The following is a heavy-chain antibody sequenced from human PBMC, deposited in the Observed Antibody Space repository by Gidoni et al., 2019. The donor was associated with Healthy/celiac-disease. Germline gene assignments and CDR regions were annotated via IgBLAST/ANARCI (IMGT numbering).Heavy chain of an antibody. D-gene: IGHD3-22*01. J-gene: IGHJ6*02. V-gene: IGHV3-33*01. Sequence: QVQLVESGGGVVQPGRSLRLSCAASGFTFSSYGMHWVRQAPGKGLEWVAVIWYDGSNKYYADSVKGRFTISRDNSKNTLYLQMNSLRAEDTAVYYCARWLVDYYYYGMDVWGQGTTVTVSS. CDR3: ARWLVDYYYYGMDV. CDR2: IWYDGSNK. CDR1: GFTFSSYG.